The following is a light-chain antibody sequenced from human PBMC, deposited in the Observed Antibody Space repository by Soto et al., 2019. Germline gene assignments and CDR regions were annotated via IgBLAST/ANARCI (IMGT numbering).Light chain of an antibody. J-gene: IGLJ3*02. Sequence: QSALTQPPSMSAAPGQTVTISCAGSSSSIGSNSVSWYQHLPGTPPKLLIFDSAKRPSGIPDRFSGSKSGTSATLSISGLQTGDEDDYYCGTRASLSDDWVFGGGTKLTVL. CDR2: DSA. CDR1: SSSIGSNS. V-gene: IGLV1-51*01. CDR3: GTRASLSDDWV.